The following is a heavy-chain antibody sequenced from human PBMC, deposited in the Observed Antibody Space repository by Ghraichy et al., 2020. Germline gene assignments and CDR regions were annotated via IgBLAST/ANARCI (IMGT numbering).Heavy chain of an antibody. D-gene: IGHD2-15*01. V-gene: IGHV1-58*02. Sequence: SVKVSCKASGFTFTSSAMQWVRQARGQRLEWIGWIVVGSGNTNYAQKFQERVTITRDMSTSTAYMELSSLRSEDTAVYYCAADRRRYCSGGSCYQNDAFDIWGQGTMVTVSS. CDR2: IVVGSGNT. CDR3: AADRRRYCSGGSCYQNDAFDI. CDR1: GFTFTSSA. J-gene: IGHJ3*02.